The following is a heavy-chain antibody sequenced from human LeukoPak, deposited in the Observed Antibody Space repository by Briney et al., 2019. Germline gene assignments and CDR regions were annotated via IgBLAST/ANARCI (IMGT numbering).Heavy chain of an antibody. D-gene: IGHD3-22*01. Sequence: GESLKISCKGSGYSFTSYWIGWVRQMPGKGLEWMGIIYPGDSDTRYSPSFQGQVTISADKSISTAYLQWSSLKASDTAMYYCARGNRDSSGPRHYYGMDVWGQGTTVTVSS. CDR2: IYPGDSDT. CDR1: GYSFTSYW. CDR3: ARGNRDSSGPRHYYGMDV. V-gene: IGHV5-51*01. J-gene: IGHJ6*02.